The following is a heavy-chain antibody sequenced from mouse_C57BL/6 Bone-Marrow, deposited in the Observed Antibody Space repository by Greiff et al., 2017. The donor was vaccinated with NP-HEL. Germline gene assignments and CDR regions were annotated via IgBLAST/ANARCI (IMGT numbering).Heavy chain of an antibody. V-gene: IGHV5-12*01. CDR2: ISNGGGST. J-gene: IGHJ4*01. CDR1: GFTFSDYY. CDR3: ARTTVVAPYAMDY. Sequence: EVKVVESGGGLVQPGGSLKLSCAASGFTFSDYYMYWVRQTPEKRLEWVAYISNGGGSTYYPDTVKGRFTISRDNAKNTLYLQMSRLKSEDTAMYYCARTTVVAPYAMDYWGQGTSVTVSS. D-gene: IGHD1-1*01.